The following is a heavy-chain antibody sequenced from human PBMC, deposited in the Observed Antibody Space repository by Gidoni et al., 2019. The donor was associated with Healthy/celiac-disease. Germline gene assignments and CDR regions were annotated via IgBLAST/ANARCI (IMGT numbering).Heavy chain of an antibody. CDR1: GGSISSYY. V-gene: IGHV4-59*08. Sequence: QVQLQESGPGLVKPSETPSLTCTVSGGSISSYYWSWIRQPPGKGLEWIGYIYYSGSTNYNPSLKSRVTISVDTSKNQFSLKLSSVTAADTAVYYCARTGENDAFDIWGQGTMVTVSS. D-gene: IGHD2-21*01. J-gene: IGHJ3*02. CDR3: ARTGENDAFDI. CDR2: IYYSGST.